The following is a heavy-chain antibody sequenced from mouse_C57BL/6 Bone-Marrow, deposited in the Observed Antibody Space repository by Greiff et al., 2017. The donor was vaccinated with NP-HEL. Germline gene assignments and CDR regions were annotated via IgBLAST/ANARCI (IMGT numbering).Heavy chain of an antibody. Sequence: VKLQQSGPELVKPGASVKISCKASGYAFSSSWMNWVKQRPGKGLEWIGRIYPGDGDTNYNGKFKGKATLTADKSSSTAYMQLSSLTSEDSAVYFCARGAVHYFDYWGQGTTLTVSS. CDR3: ARGAVHYFDY. CDR2: IYPGDGDT. CDR1: GYAFSSSW. J-gene: IGHJ2*01. V-gene: IGHV1-82*01.